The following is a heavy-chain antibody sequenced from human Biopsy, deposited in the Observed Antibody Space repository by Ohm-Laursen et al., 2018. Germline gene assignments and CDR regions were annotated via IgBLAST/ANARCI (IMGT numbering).Heavy chain of an antibody. CDR2: ISHTGYT. V-gene: IGHV4-59*11. Sequence: SDTLSLTWTVSGGSFTGHYWTWIRQPPGKGLEWIGHISHTGYTSYKSSPKSRVTISLDTSRKHFSLRLTSLAAADTAVYYCARGSNEYGGLYFPHWGQGTLVTGSS. D-gene: IGHD4-23*01. J-gene: IGHJ1*01. CDR3: ARGSNEYGGLYFPH. CDR1: GGSFTGHY.